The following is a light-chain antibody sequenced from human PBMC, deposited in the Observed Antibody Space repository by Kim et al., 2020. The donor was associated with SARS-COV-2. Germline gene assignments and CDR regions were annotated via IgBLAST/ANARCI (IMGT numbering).Light chain of an antibody. J-gene: IGLJ2*01. V-gene: IGLV2-14*03. Sequence: QSITLSCTGTFSDIGGYDYVSWYQQYPGKTPRLIIHGVSNRPSGVSDRFSGSKSGSTASLSISGLQAEDEADYYCSSYSSSNDHIIFGGGTQLTVL. CDR2: GVS. CDR3: SSYSSSNDHII. CDR1: FSDIGGYDY.